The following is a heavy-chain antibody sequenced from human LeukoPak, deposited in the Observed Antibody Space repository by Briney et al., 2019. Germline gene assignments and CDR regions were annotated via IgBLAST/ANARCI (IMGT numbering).Heavy chain of an antibody. V-gene: IGHV3-30*02. Sequence: GGSLRLSCAASGFTFSSYGMHWVRQAPGKGLEWVAFIRYDGSNKYYADSVKGRFTISRDNSKNTLYLQMNSLRAEDTAVYYCAKKACTSTSCYNNFWGQGTLVTVSS. CDR1: GFTFSSYG. D-gene: IGHD2-2*02. CDR3: AKKACTSTSCYNNF. CDR2: IRYDGSNK. J-gene: IGHJ4*02.